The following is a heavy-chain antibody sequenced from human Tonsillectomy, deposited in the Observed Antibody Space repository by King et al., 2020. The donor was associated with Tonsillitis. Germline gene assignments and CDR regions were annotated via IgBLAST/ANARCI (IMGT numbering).Heavy chain of an antibody. CDR2: IRDDGSNK. J-gene: IGHJ5*02. D-gene: IGHD2-2*01. CDR1: GFTFSSYG. CDR3: AKDALYCSSSSCYAVNHWFDP. Sequence: VQLVESGGGVVQPGGSLRLSCAASGFTFSSYGIHWVRQAPGKGLEWVAFIRDDGSNKYYADSVKGRFTISRDNSKNTLYLQMNSLRAEDTAVYYCAKDALYCSSSSCYAVNHWFDPWGQGTLVTVSS. V-gene: IGHV3-30*02.